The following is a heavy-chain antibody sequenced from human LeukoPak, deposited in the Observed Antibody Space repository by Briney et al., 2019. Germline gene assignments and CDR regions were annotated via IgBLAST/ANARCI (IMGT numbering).Heavy chain of an antibody. V-gene: IGHV3-30*18. Sequence: GGSLRLSCGASGFTFSSYGMHWVRQAPGKGLEWVSVISFDGSDKYYADSVKGRFTISRDNSENTLYLQMNSLRTEDTAVYYCAKDPSSYNWFDPWGQGTLVTVSS. D-gene: IGHD3-10*01. CDR3: AKDPSSYNWFDP. CDR2: ISFDGSDK. J-gene: IGHJ5*02. CDR1: GFTFSSYG.